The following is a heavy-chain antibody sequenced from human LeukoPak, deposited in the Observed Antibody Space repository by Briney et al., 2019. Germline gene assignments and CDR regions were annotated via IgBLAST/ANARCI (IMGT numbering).Heavy chain of an antibody. CDR2: VYDNGNS. CDR1: GGSMRHSY. J-gene: IGHJ4*02. D-gene: IGHD3-3*01. CDR3: ARGSRYKPDFFDD. V-gene: IGHV4-59*01. Sequence: PSETLSLTCSVSGGSMRHSYWTWIRQTPEKGLEWIGYVYDNGNSNSRSSLRSRVSMSVDTSKNEFSLKLSSVTAADPAVYFCARGSRYKPDFFDDWGLGTPVTVSS.